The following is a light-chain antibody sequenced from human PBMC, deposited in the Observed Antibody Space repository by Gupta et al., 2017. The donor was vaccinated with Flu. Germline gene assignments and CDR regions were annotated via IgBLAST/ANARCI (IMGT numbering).Light chain of an antibody. CDR3: HSYVKSNTPWV. V-gene: IGLV2-14*01. CDR2: EVS. CDR1: RGDVDPNY. Sequence: SLTRPATMSGSPGQSFTISYTATRGDVDPNYVSWFQQHPGKAPKLLIYEVSNRPSGVSNRFSGSKSGNTASLTISGLQTEDEAAYYCHSYVKSNTPWVFGGWTKLTVL. J-gene: IGLJ3*02.